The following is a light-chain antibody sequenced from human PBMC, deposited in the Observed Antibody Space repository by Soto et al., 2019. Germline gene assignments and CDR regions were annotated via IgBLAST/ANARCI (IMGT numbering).Light chain of an antibody. CDR3: QQSYSTPVT. J-gene: IGKJ1*01. Sequence: DIQMTQSPSSLSASVGDRVTITCRASQSISSYLNRYQQKPGKAPKLLIYAASSLQSRVPSRFSGSGSGTDFTLTISSLQPEDFATYYCQQSYSTPVTFGQGTKVEIK. CDR1: QSISSY. V-gene: IGKV1-39*01. CDR2: AAS.